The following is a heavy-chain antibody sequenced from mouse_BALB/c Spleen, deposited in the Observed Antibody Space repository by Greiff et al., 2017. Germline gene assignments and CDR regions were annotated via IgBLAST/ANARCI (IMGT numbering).Heavy chain of an antibody. CDR2: ISSGGGST. Sequence: DVQLVESGGGLVKPGGSLKLSCAASGFAFSSYDMSWVRQTPEKRLEWVAYISSGGGSTYYPDTVKGRFTISRDNAKNTLYLQMSSLKSEDTAMYYCARQRLPHYFDYWGQGTTLTVSS. J-gene: IGHJ2*01. V-gene: IGHV5-12-1*01. CDR1: GFAFSSYD. CDR3: ARQRLPHYFDY. D-gene: IGHD2-12*01.